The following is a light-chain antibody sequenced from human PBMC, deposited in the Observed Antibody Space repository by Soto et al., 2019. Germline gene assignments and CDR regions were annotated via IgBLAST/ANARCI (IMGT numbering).Light chain of an antibody. CDR2: AAS. Sequence: DIPITQSPSSLSASVGDRVTITCRASQSISNYVNWYQQKPGKVPKLLIYAASSLQSGVPSRFSGGGSGTDFTLTISSLQPEDFATYYCQQSYSTPRTFGQGTKVDIK. V-gene: IGKV1-39*01. CDR3: QQSYSTPRT. CDR1: QSISNY. J-gene: IGKJ1*01.